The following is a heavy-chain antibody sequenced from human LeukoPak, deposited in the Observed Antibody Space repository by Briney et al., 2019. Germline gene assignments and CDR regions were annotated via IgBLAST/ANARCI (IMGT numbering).Heavy chain of an antibody. J-gene: IGHJ5*02. CDR1: GFTFSRYA. CDR3: ARDMAGRFDP. V-gene: IGHV3-30-3*01. CDR2: ISYDGNNK. Sequence: GGSLRLSCAASGFTFSRYAMHWVRQAPGKGLEWVAAISYDGNNKQYPDSVKGRFTISRDNSKDTLYLVMNSLRDDDTAVYYCARDMAGRFDPWGQGTLVTVSS. D-gene: IGHD3-10*01.